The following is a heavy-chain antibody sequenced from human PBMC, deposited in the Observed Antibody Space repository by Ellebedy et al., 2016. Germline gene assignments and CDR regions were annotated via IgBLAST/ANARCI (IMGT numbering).Heavy chain of an antibody. V-gene: IGHV3-74*01. J-gene: IGHJ4*02. CDR1: GFTFGSYW. CDR2: INSDGSST. D-gene: IGHD6-19*01. Sequence: GGSLRLSCAASGFTFGSYWMHWVRQAPGKGLVWVSRINSDGSSTSYADSVKGRFTISRDNAKSTLYLQMNSLRGEDTALYYCARGGYPSGLDYWGQGTLVTVSS. CDR3: ARGGYPSGLDY.